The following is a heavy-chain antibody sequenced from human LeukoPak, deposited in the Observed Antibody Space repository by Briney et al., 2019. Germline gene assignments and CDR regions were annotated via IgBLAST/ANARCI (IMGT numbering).Heavy chain of an antibody. CDR3: AKGHCGGDCYEYYFAY. CDR1: GFTFSSYA. Sequence: GGSLRLSCAASGFTFSSYAMSWVRQAPGKGLEWVSAISGSGGSTYYADSVKGRFTISRDNSKNTLYLQMNSLSAEDTAVYYCAKGHCGGDCYEYYFAYWGQGTLVTASS. D-gene: IGHD2-21*02. J-gene: IGHJ4*02. CDR2: ISGSGGST. V-gene: IGHV3-23*01.